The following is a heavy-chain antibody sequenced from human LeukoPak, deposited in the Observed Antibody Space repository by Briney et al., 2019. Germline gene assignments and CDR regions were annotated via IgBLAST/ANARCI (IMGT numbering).Heavy chain of an antibody. J-gene: IGHJ4*02. CDR1: EFTFGDYS. D-gene: IGHD1-26*01. V-gene: IGHV3-49*04. Sequence: GGSLRLSCTASEFTFGDYSMNWVRQAPGKGLEWVGFIRSKAYGGTTEYAASVKGRFTIPRDDSKSTAYLQMNSLKTEDTAVYYCTRGRRATHDYWGQGTLVTVSS. CDR3: TRGRRATHDY. CDR2: IRSKAYGGTT.